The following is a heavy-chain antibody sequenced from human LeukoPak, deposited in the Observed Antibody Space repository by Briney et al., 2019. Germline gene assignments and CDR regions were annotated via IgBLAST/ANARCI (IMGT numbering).Heavy chain of an antibody. CDR3: ARLAGGRSGYFDY. CDR1: GYSISSGYY. V-gene: IGHV4-38-2*01. Sequence: PSETLSLTCGVSGYSISSGYYWGWIRQPPGKGLEWIGSIYHSGRTYYNPSLKSRVTISVETSKNQFSLNLSSVTAADTAVYYCARLAGGRSGYFDYWGQGTLVTVSS. D-gene: IGHD3-10*01. J-gene: IGHJ4*02. CDR2: IYHSGRT.